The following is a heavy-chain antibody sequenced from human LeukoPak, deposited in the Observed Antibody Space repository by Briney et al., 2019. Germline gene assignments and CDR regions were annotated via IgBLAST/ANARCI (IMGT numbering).Heavy chain of an antibody. CDR1: GFTFSSYG. CDR2: ISGSDGGT. V-gene: IGHV3-23*01. CDR3: ARERASSLYSGSYHPFDP. Sequence: GGSLRLSCTASGFTFSSYGMSWVRQAPGKGLEWVSAISGSDGGTNYADSVKGRFTISRDNSKNTLYLQMNSLRAEDTAVYYCARERASSLYSGSYHPFDPWGQGTLVTVSS. J-gene: IGHJ5*02. D-gene: IGHD1-26*01.